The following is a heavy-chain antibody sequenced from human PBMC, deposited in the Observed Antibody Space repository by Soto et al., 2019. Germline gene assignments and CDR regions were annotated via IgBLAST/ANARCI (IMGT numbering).Heavy chain of an antibody. J-gene: IGHJ5*02. Sequence: QVQLVESGGGVVQPGTSLRLSCAASGFRFSSYAMQWARQAPGRGLEWLAVIAHDGSNEYYADSVKGRFTISRDNSRNTLYLQMNSLRPEDTAVFYCAKGADWFGPWGQGTLVTVSS. CDR1: GFRFSSYA. CDR2: IAHDGSNE. V-gene: IGHV3-30-3*01. CDR3: AKGADWFGP.